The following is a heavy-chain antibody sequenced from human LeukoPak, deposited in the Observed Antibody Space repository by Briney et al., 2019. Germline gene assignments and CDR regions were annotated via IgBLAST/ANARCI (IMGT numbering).Heavy chain of an antibody. CDR2: IYYSGNT. CDR3: VRLRNQVGGGYYPFDF. Sequence: KPSETLSLTCSVYGGSIKSYYWGWLRQPPGKGLEWIGYIYYSGNTNYNPSLESRVTISVDTSRNQFSLRLSSVTAADSAVYYCVRLRNQVGGGYYPFDFWGQGTLVTVSS. J-gene: IGHJ4*02. D-gene: IGHD3-22*01. V-gene: IGHV4-59*08. CDR1: GGSIKSYY.